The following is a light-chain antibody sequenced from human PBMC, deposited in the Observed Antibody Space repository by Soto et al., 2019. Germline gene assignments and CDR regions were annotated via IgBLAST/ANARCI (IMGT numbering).Light chain of an antibody. Sequence: DIVMTQSPDSLAVSLGERATINCKSSQTIFYSSNNKNYLSWYQQKPGQPPKLLFSWASTRESGVPDRFGGSGSGTDFTLTISSLQAEDVAVYYCHQYYSTPFTFGQGTKLEIK. CDR1: QTIFYSSNNKNY. CDR2: WAS. V-gene: IGKV4-1*01. CDR3: HQYYSTPFT. J-gene: IGKJ2*01.